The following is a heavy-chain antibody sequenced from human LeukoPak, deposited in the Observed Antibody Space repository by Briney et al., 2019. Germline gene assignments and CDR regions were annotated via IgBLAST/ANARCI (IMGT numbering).Heavy chain of an antibody. J-gene: IGHJ4*02. Sequence: ASVKVSCKASGGTFSSYAISWVRQATGQGLEWMGWMNPNSGNTGYAQKFQGRVTMTRNTSISTAYMELSSLRSEDTAVYYCAREISQYYYDSSGYQYYFDYWGQGTLVTVSS. CDR2: MNPNSGNT. V-gene: IGHV1-8*02. D-gene: IGHD3-22*01. CDR1: GGTFSSYA. CDR3: AREISQYYYDSSGYQYYFDY.